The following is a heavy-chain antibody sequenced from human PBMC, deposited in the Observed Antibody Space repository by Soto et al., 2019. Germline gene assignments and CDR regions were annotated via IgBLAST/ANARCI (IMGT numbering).Heavy chain of an antibody. Sequence: GGSLRLSCAASGFTFSDYWMSWVRQAPGKGLECVANIKQDGSEKYYVASVKDRFTISRDNAKNSLFLQMNSLRAEDTAVYYCARPSVTVTNDYWGQGTLVTVSS. CDR2: IKQDGSEK. CDR1: GFTFSDYW. V-gene: IGHV3-7*01. CDR3: ARPSVTVTNDY. J-gene: IGHJ4*02. D-gene: IGHD4-17*01.